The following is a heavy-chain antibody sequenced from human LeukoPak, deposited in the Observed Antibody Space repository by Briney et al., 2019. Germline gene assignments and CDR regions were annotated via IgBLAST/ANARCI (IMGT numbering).Heavy chain of an antibody. D-gene: IGHD6-13*01. CDR3: ARDVNPTRYSSSWLFDY. Sequence: GASVKVSCKASGYTFTSYYMHWVRQAPGQGLEWMGIINPSGGGTSYAQKFQGRVTMTRDTSTSTVYMELSSLRSEDTAVYYCARDVNPTRYSSSWLFDYWGQGTLVTVSS. CDR1: GYTFTSYY. CDR2: INPSGGGT. J-gene: IGHJ4*02. V-gene: IGHV1-46*01.